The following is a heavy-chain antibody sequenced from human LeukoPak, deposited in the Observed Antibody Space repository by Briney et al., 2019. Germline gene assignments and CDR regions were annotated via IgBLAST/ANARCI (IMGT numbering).Heavy chain of an antibody. CDR1: GFTFSSYA. CDR2: ISGSGGST. D-gene: IGHD6-19*01. Sequence: GGSLRLSCAASGFTFSSYAMSWVRQAPGKGLEWVSAISGSGGSTYYADSVKGRFTISRDNSKNTLYLQMNSLGAEDTAVYYCAKDLGSGWYGVNAFDIWGQGTMVTVSS. CDR3: AKDLGSGWYGVNAFDI. V-gene: IGHV3-23*01. J-gene: IGHJ3*02.